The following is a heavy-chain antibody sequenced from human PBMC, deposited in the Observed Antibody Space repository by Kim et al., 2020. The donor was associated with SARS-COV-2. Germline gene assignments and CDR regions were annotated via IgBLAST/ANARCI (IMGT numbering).Heavy chain of an antibody. J-gene: IGHJ6*02. Sequence: GGSLRLPCAASGFTFSSYAMHWVRQAPGKGLEWVAVISYDGSNKYYADSVKGRFTISRDNSKNTLYLQMNSLRAEDTAVYYCASPTLSNSYYGMDVWGQGTTVTVSS. V-gene: IGHV3-30*04. CDR3: ASPTLSNSYYGMDV. CDR2: ISYDGSNK. CDR1: GFTFSSYA.